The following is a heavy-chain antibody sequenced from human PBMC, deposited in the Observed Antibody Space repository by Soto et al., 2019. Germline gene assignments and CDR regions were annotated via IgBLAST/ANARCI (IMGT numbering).Heavy chain of an antibody. CDR3: AREIGPVTSHWFDP. CDR2: TYYRSKWYN. J-gene: IGHJ5*02. CDR1: GDSVSSNSAA. Sequence: SQTLSLTCAISGDSVSSNSAAWNWIRRSPSRGLEWLGRTYYRSKWYNDYAVSVKSRITINPDTSKNQFSLQLNSVTPEDTAVYYCAREIGPVTSHWFDPWGQGTLVTVSS. V-gene: IGHV6-1*01.